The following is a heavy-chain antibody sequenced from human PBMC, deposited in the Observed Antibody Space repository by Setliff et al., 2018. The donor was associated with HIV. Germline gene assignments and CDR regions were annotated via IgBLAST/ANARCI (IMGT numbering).Heavy chain of an antibody. D-gene: IGHD2-21*01. CDR2: MSPKSGYA. CDR1: GYSFTNYD. CDR3: ARDKSDIVGEVWLDP. J-gene: IGHJ5*02. Sequence: ASVKVSCKASGYSFTNYDINWVRQAPGHGLEWVGWMSPKSGYADCAQKFQGRVTMTRNTSINTVYMELSSLKSEDTAVYYCARDKSDIVGEVWLDPWGQGTLVTVS. V-gene: IGHV1-8*01.